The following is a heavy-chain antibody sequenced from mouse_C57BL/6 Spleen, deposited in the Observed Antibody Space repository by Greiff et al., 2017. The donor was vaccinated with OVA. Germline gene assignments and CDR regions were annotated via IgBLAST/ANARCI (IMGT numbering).Heavy chain of an antibody. CDR1: GFTFSSYA. CDR3: ARDTYYYGSSTGYFDY. J-gene: IGHJ2*01. Sequence: EVQLVESGGGLVKPGGSLKLSCAASGFTFSSYAMSWVRQTPEKRLEWVATISDGGSYTYYPDNVKGRFTISRDNAKNNLYLQMSHLKSEDTAMYYCARDTYYYGSSTGYFDYWGQGTTLTVSS. D-gene: IGHD1-1*01. CDR2: ISDGGSYT. V-gene: IGHV5-4*01.